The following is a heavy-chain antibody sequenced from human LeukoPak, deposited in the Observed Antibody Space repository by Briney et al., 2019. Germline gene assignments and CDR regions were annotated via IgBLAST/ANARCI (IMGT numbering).Heavy chain of an antibody. D-gene: IGHD6-19*01. Sequence: SETLSLTCTVSGGSISSGGYYWSCIRQHPGKGLEWIGYIYYSGSTYYNPSLKSRVTISVDTSKNQFSLKLSSVTAADTAVYYCASEKAVAGTFDAFDIWGQGTMVTVSS. J-gene: IGHJ3*02. CDR2: IYYSGST. V-gene: IGHV4-31*03. CDR1: GGSISSGGYY. CDR3: ASEKAVAGTFDAFDI.